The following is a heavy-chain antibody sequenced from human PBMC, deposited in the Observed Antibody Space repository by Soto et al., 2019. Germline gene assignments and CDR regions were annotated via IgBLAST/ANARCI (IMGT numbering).Heavy chain of an antibody. J-gene: IGHJ6*02. D-gene: IGHD2-8*01. Sequence: ASVKVSCKASGYSFTDYHIHWVRQAHGQGLEWLGRINPKRGGTSTAQKFQGWVTMTQSRSISTVYMQVTSQRSHDTPVYFCSRRHSPDSSNGVCFYFYNHVMIFWCQGATVTV. CDR3: SRRHSPDSSNGVCFYFYNHVMIF. CDR1: GYSFTDYH. V-gene: IGHV1-2*04. CDR2: INPKRGGT.